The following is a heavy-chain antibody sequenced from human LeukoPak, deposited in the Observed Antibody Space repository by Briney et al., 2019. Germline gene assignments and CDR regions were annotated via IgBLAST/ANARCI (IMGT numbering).Heavy chain of an antibody. J-gene: IGHJ2*01. D-gene: IGHD2-15*01. CDR2: IYYSGST. CDR3: ASAVTDSSGGSCYYQDANWYFDL. V-gene: IGHV4-59*01. Sequence: PSETLSLTCTVSGGSISSYYWSWIRQPPGKGLEWIGYIYYSGSTNYNPSLKSRVTISVDTSKNQFSLKLSSVTAADTAVYYCASAVTDSSGGSCYYQDANWYFDLWGRGTLVTVSS. CDR1: GGSISSYY.